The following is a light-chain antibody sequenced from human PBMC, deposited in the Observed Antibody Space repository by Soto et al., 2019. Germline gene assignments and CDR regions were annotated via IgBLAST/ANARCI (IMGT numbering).Light chain of an antibody. CDR2: EVS. Sequence: QSALTQPPSASGSPGQSVSISCTGTSSDVGSYNYVSWYQQHPGKAPKLMIYEVSKRPSGVPDRFSGSKSGNTASLTVSGLQAGDEADYYCSSYAGSNNWVFGGGTKLTVL. V-gene: IGLV2-8*01. CDR1: SSDVGSYNY. J-gene: IGLJ3*02. CDR3: SSYAGSNNWV.